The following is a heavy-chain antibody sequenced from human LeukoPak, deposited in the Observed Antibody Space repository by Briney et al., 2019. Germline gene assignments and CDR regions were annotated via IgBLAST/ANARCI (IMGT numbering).Heavy chain of an antibody. Sequence: SETLSLTCTVSGGSVSTYYWSWIRQPPGKGLEWIGYIYYSGSTNYNPSLKSRVTISVDTSKNQFSLKPSSVTAADTAVYYCARDSPYSSSWQSDAFDVWGQGTMVTVSS. CDR3: ARDSPYSSSWQSDAFDV. CDR1: GGSVSTYY. V-gene: IGHV4-59*02. CDR2: IYYSGST. J-gene: IGHJ3*01. D-gene: IGHD6-13*01.